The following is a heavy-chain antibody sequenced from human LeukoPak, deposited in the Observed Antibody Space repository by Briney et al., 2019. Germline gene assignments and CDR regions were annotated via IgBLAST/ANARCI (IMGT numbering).Heavy chain of an antibody. J-gene: IGHJ5*02. Sequence: ASVKVSCKASGYTFTSYGISWVRQAPGQGLEWMGWISAYNGNTNYAQKLQGRVTMTTDPSTSTAYMELRSMRSDDTAVYYCARDGGVVTAGNWFDPWGQGTLVTVSS. D-gene: IGHD2-21*02. CDR3: ARDGGVVTAGNWFDP. CDR1: GYTFTSYG. V-gene: IGHV1-18*01. CDR2: ISAYNGNT.